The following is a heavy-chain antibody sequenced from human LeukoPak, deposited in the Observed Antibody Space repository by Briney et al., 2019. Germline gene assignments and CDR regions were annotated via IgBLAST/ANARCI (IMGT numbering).Heavy chain of an antibody. D-gene: IGHD6-13*01. Sequence: GSLRLSCAASGFPFSSYSMTWVRQAPGKGLEWVANIKPDGTTKFYVDSVKGRFTISRDNALNSLYLQMNSLRAEDTAIYYCARSIPYGTTWYGRSDYWGQGALVTVSS. CDR2: IKPDGTTK. V-gene: IGHV3-7*03. CDR1: GFPFSSYS. J-gene: IGHJ4*02. CDR3: ARSIPYGTTWYGRSDY.